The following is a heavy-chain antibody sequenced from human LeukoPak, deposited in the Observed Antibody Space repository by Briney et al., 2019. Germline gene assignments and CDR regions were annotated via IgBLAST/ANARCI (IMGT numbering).Heavy chain of an antibody. CDR3: ADARNYYYFDY. D-gene: IGHD4-11*01. J-gene: IGHJ4*02. V-gene: IGHV3-23*01. CDR2: ISSSGGSK. CDR1: GFTFSSYS. Sequence: GGSLRLSCAASGFTFSSYSMNWVRQAPGKGLEWVSSISSSGGSKYYADSVKGRFTISRDNSKNTLYLQMNNLRAGDTAVYYCADARNYYYFDYWGQGTLVTVSS.